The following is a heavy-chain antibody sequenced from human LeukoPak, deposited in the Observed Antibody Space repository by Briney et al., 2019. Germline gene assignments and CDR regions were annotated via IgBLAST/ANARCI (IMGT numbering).Heavy chain of an antibody. D-gene: IGHD2-21*02. J-gene: IGHJ2*01. CDR1: GYTFTSYG. V-gene: IGHV1-18*01. CDR2: ISAYNGNT. Sequence: ASVKVSCKASGYTFTSYGFSWVRQAPGQGLEWMGWISAYNGNTNYAQKLQDRVTMTTDTSTSTAYMELRSLRSDDTAVYYCARYRSGDMGAWYFDLWGRGTLVTVSS. CDR3: ARYRSGDMGAWYFDL.